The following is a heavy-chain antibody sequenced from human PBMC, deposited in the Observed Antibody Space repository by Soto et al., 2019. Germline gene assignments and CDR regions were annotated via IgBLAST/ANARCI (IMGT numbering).Heavy chain of an antibody. D-gene: IGHD3-16*01. V-gene: IGHV1-69*01. CDR2: IIPIFGTA. CDR1: GGTFSSYA. J-gene: IGHJ5*02. CDR3: ARELGEEEWGGNWFDP. Sequence: QVQLVQSGAEVKKPGSSVKVSCKASGGTFSSYAISWVRQAPGQGHEWMGGIIPIFGTANYAQKFQGRVTITADESTSTAYMELSSLRSEDTAVYYCARELGEEEWGGNWFDPWGQGTLVTVSS.